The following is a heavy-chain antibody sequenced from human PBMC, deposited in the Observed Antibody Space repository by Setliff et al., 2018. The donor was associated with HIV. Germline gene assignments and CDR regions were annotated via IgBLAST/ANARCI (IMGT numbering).Heavy chain of an antibody. CDR2: IGTSSSSTI. V-gene: IGHV3-48*01. CDR3: ARGPSSTHWSPGYFQH. J-gene: IGHJ1*01. D-gene: IGHD2-8*02. Sequence: PGGSLRLSCAASGFTFSGYSMNWVRQAPGKGLEWVSYIGTSSSSTIYYADSVKGRFTISRDNAKNSLYLQMNSLRAEDTAVYYCARGPSSTHWSPGYFQHWGQGTPVTVSS. CDR1: GFTFSGYS.